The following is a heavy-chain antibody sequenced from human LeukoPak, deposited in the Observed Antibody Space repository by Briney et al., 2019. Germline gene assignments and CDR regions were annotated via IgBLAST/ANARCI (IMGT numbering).Heavy chain of an antibody. Sequence: GGSLRLPCATSGFTFSTYGMHWVRQAPGKGLEWVAVIWYDGSNEYYADSVKGRFTISKDSSKNTVYLQMNSLRAEDTAVYYCARDRWAIDYWGQGTLVTVSS. V-gene: IGHV3-33*01. CDR2: IWYDGSNE. J-gene: IGHJ4*02. D-gene: IGHD5-24*01. CDR3: ARDRWAIDY. CDR1: GFTFSTYG.